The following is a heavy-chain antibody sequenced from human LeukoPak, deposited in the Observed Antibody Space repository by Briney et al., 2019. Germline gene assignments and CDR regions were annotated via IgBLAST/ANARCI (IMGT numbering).Heavy chain of an antibody. CDR3: ARAPVPRAFYYYMDV. Sequence: SETLSLTCTVSGGSISSYYWSWIRQPAGKGLEWIGRIYTSGSTNYNPSLKSRITMSVDTSKNQFSLKLSSVTAADTAVYYYARAPVPRAFYYYMDVWGKGTTVTVSS. CDR1: GGSISSYY. J-gene: IGHJ6*03. V-gene: IGHV4-4*07. CDR2: IYTSGST.